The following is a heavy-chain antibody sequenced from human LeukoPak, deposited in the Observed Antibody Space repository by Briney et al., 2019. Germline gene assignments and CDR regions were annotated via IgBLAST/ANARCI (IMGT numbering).Heavy chain of an antibody. CDR2: IIPIFGTA. V-gene: IGHV1-69*13. Sequence: SVKVSCKASGGTFSSYAISWVRQAPGQGLEWMGGIIPIFGTANYAQKFQDRVTVTADESTSTAYMELSSLRSEDTAVYYCARRMADAFDIWGQGTMVTVSS. J-gene: IGHJ3*02. D-gene: IGHD2-8*01. CDR1: GGTFSSYA. CDR3: ARRMADAFDI.